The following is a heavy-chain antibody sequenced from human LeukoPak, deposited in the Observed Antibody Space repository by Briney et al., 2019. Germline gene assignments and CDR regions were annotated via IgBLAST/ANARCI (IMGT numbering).Heavy chain of an antibody. CDR1: RGSISSYY. D-gene: IGHD6-19*01. CDR2: IYTSGST. CDR3: ASVDIAVAGKFDY. V-gene: IGHV4-4*07. Sequence: SETLSLTCTVSRGSISSYYWSWIRQPAGKGLEWIGRIYTSGSTTYNPSLKSRVTVSVDKSKNQFSLNLSSVTAADTAVYYCASVDIAVAGKFDYWGQGTLVTVSS. J-gene: IGHJ4*02.